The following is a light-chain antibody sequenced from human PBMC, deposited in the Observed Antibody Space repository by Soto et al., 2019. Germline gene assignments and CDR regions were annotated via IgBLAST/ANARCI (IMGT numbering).Light chain of an antibody. CDR1: QDISNY. V-gene: IGKV1-33*01. J-gene: IGKJ5*01. CDR3: QRYDNLPIT. CDR2: DAS. Sequence: DIQMTQSPSSLSASVGDRVTITCQASQDISNYLNWYQQKPGKAPKLLIYDASNLETGVPSRFSGSGSGTDFTFTISSLQPEDIATYYCQRYDNLPITCGQGTRLEIK.